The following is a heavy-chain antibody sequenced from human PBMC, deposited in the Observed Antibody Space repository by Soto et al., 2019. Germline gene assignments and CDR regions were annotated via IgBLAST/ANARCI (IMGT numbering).Heavy chain of an antibody. CDR1: GFTFSSYA. CDR2: ISGSGGST. V-gene: IGHV3-23*01. Sequence: ESGGGLVQPGGSLRLSCAASGFTFSSYALSWVRQAPGKGLEWVSGISGSGGSTYYADSVKGRFTISRDNSKKTLYLQMSSLRADDSAVYFCARGSKDSYPGSRIFDFWGRGTLVTVSS. D-gene: IGHD3-10*01. J-gene: IGHJ4*02. CDR3: ARGSKDSYPGSRIFDF.